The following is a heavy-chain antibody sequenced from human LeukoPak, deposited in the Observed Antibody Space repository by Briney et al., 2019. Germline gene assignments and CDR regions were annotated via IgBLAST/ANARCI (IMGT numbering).Heavy chain of an antibody. CDR2: ISAYNGNT. V-gene: IGHV1-18*04. CDR1: GYTFTNYY. D-gene: IGHD3-10*01. Sequence: ASVKVSCKASGYTFTNYYMHWVRQAPGQGLEWMGWISAYNGNTNYAQKLQGRVTMTTDTSTSTAYMELRSLRSDDTAVYYCARVAGITMVRGVKGWFDPWGQGTLVTVSS. J-gene: IGHJ5*02. CDR3: ARVAGITMVRGVKGWFDP.